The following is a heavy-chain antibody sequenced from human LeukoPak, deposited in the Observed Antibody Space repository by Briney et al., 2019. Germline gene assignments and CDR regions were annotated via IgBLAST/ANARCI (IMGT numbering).Heavy chain of an antibody. D-gene: IGHD3-22*01. CDR3: AKDASKGTDSSGSSDY. V-gene: IGHV3-30*02. CDR1: GFTSSSYG. Sequence: TGGSLRLSCAASGFTSSSYGIHWVRQAPGKGREWVTFIRTNGKNEYFTESVKGPFTSSRDIFKNMVYLQMNSLRDEDTAVYYCAKDASKGTDSSGSSDYWGQGTLVTVSS. CDR2: IRTNGKNE. J-gene: IGHJ4*02.